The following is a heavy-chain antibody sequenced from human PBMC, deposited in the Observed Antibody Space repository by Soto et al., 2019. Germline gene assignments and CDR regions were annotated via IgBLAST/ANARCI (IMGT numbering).Heavy chain of an antibody. CDR2: IYYSGVT. V-gene: IGHV4-31*03. CDR1: GGSVTSGGYY. Sequence: QVQLQESGPGLVKPSQTLSLTCTVSGGSVTSGGYYWSWIRQHPGKGLEWIGYIYYSGVTYYNPSLNSRVTISVDTSKNQFSLKLTSVTAADTAVYYCARSILTGFYAYFDYWGQGTLVTVSS. CDR3: ARSILTGFYAYFDY. J-gene: IGHJ4*02. D-gene: IGHD3-9*01.